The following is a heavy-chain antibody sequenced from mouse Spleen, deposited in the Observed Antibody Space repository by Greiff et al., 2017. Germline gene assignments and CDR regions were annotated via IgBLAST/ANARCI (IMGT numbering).Heavy chain of an antibody. CDR3: ARDLHYYGSSYAWFAY. V-gene: IGHV3-6*01. J-gene: IGHJ3*01. D-gene: IGHD1-1*01. CDR2: ISYDGSN. Sequence: EVKLVESGPGLVKPSQSLSLTCSVTGYSITSGYYWNWIRQFPGNKLEWMGYISYDGSNNYNPSLKNRISITRDTSKNQFFLKLNSVTTEDTATYYCARDLHYYGSSYAWFAYWGQGTLVTVSA. CDR1: GYSITSGYY.